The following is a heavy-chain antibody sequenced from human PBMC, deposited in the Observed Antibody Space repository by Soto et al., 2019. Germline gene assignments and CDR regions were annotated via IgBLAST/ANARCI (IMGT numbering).Heavy chain of an antibody. V-gene: IGHV3-11*01. Sequence: GGSLRLSCAASGFTFSDYYMSWIRQAPGKGLEWVSYISSSGSTIYYADSVKGRFTISRDNAKNSLYLQMNSLRAEDTAVYYCARSSQYYYDSSGYGAFDIWGQGTMVTVSS. CDR2: ISSSGSTI. J-gene: IGHJ3*02. CDR3: ARSSQYYYDSSGYGAFDI. CDR1: GFTFSDYY. D-gene: IGHD3-22*01.